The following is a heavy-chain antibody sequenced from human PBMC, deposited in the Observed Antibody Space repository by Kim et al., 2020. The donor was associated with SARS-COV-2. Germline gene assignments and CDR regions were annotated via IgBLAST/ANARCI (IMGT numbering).Heavy chain of an antibody. D-gene: IGHD6-13*01. CDR2: INHSGST. Sequence: SETLSLTCAVYGGSFSGYYWSWIRQPPGKGLEWIGEINHSGSTNYNPSLKSRVTISVDTSKNQFSLKLSSVTAADTAVYYCARGRRYRNSSSWYSPPSGFDPWGQGTLVTVSS. CDR1: GGSFSGYY. J-gene: IGHJ5*02. CDR3: ARGRRYRNSSSWYSPPSGFDP. V-gene: IGHV4-34*01.